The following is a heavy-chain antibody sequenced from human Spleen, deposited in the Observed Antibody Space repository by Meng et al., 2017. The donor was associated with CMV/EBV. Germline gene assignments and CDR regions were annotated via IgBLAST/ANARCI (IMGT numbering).Heavy chain of an antibody. CDR1: GFFFTSYG. Sequence: GGSLRLSCAASGFFFTSYGMHWVRQAPGKGLEWVAFIRYDGTNEHCVDSVKGRFTISRDNSKNTVYLQMNSLRPEDTAVYYCAKGNSGYNYGCLDYWGQGTLVTVSS. CDR3: AKGNSGYNYGCLDY. D-gene: IGHD5-18*01. CDR2: IRYDGTNE. V-gene: IGHV3-30*02. J-gene: IGHJ4*02.